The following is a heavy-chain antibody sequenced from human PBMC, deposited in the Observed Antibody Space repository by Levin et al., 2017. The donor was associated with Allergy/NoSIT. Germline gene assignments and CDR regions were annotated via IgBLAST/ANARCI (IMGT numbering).Heavy chain of an antibody. Sequence: SETLSLTCTVSGGSISSSSYYWGWIRQPPGKGLEWIGSIYYSGSTYYNPSLKSRVTISVDTSKNQFSLKLSSVTAADTAVYYCATPTPAGSGYYSLGYWGQGTLVTVSS. J-gene: IGHJ4*02. D-gene: IGHD3-22*01. CDR2: IYYSGST. CDR3: ATPTPAGSGYYSLGY. V-gene: IGHV4-39*01. CDR1: GGSISSSSYY.